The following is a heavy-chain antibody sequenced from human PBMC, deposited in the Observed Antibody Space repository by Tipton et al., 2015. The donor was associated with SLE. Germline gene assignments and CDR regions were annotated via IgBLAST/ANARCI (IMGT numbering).Heavy chain of an antibody. J-gene: IGHJ3*01. Sequence: QVQLVQSGAEVKKPGASGKVSGKASGYTFTGYYMHWVRQAPGQGLEGRGWINPKRGGTTKEQKIQGTVTMTRDSSISTAYMELTRLRSDATAVSYCATPEIFGVVITPVYAFDFWGQGTLVTVSS. CDR1: GYTFTGYY. CDR2: INPKRGGT. CDR3: ATPEIFGVVITPVYAFDF. V-gene: IGHV1-2*02. D-gene: IGHD3-3*01.